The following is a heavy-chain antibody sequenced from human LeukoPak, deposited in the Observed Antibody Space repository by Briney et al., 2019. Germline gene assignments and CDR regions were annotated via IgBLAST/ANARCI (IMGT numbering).Heavy chain of an antibody. J-gene: IGHJ4*02. CDR3: ARRGYCSSTSCYLFDY. Sequence: ASVKVSCKASGYTFTGYYMHWVRQAPGQGLEWMGWINPNSGGTNYAQKFQGRVTMTRDTSISTAYMELGRLRSDDTAVYYCARRGYCSSTSCYLFDYWGQGTLVTVSS. D-gene: IGHD2-2*01. CDR1: GYTFTGYY. V-gene: IGHV1-2*02. CDR2: INPNSGGT.